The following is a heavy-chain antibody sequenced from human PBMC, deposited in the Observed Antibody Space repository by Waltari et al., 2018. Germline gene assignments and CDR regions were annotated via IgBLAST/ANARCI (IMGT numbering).Heavy chain of an antibody. J-gene: IGHJ4*02. CDR1: GDSASSNSAA. Sequence: QVQLQQSGPGLVKPSQTLSLTCSISGDSASSNSAAWNWIRQSPSRGLEWLGRTYYRCKWYNEYAVSVKSRITINPDTSKNQFSLQLNSVTAEDTAVYYCARGGLELHPLDYWGQGTLVTVSS. CDR3: ARGGLELHPLDY. V-gene: IGHV6-1*01. D-gene: IGHD1-7*01. CDR2: TYYRCKWYN.